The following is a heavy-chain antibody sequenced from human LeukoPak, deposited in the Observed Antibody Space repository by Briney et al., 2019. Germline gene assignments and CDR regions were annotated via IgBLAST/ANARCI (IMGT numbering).Heavy chain of an antibody. CDR1: GFPFSNYA. Sequence: GGSLRLSCAASGFPFSNYAMSWVRQAPGKGLEWVSGISGSGGTTYYADSVNGRFTISRDNSKNTLFLQMNSLRAEDTAVYYCAKVTPTFGGVIDNFDYWGQGTLVTVSS. V-gene: IGHV3-23*01. CDR3: AKVTPTFGGVIDNFDY. D-gene: IGHD3-16*02. CDR2: ISGSGGTT. J-gene: IGHJ4*02.